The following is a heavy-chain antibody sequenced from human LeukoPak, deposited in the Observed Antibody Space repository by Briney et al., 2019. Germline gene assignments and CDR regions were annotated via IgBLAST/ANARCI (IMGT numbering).Heavy chain of an antibody. D-gene: IGHD6-19*01. J-gene: IGHJ4*02. CDR3: ARVPYSSGWTFDY. Sequence: GGSLRLSCAASGFTVSSNYMSWVRQAPGKGLEWVSVIYSGGSTYYADSVKGRFTISRDNSKNTPYLRMNSLRAEDTAVYYCARVPYSSGWTFDYWGQGTLVTVSS. V-gene: IGHV3-53*01. CDR2: IYSGGST. CDR1: GFTVSSNY.